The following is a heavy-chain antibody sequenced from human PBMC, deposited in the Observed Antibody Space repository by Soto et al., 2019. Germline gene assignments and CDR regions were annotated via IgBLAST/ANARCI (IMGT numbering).Heavy chain of an antibody. Sequence: QVRLVQSGAEVEKPGASVKVSCKASGYTFTDYGISWVRQAPGQGLQWRGWITAINGNTKYTQQFQGRVKITKDTHTSTAYMALRRLESDDRAVYCCARSSQGDFWIGYYYFCDHWGQGTLVTVSS. D-gene: IGHD3-3*01. J-gene: IGHJ4*02. CDR1: GYTFTDYG. CDR2: ITAINGNT. V-gene: IGHV1-18*01. CDR3: ARSSQGDFWIGYYYFCDH.